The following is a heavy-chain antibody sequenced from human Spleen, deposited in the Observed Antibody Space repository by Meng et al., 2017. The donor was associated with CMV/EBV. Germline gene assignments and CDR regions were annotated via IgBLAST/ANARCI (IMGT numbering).Heavy chain of an antibody. CDR1: GYTFSIYG. CDR3: AREWNEGYYYYGMDV. V-gene: IGHV1-18*01. J-gene: IGHJ6*02. Sequence: ASVKVSCKASGYTFSIYGITWVRQAPGQGLEWMGWISGYNGNTNYAQKGQGRVTMTTDTSTSTVYMELRSLRSDDTAVYYCAREWNEGYYYYGMDVWGQGTTVTVSS. CDR2: ISGYNGNT. D-gene: IGHD1-1*01.